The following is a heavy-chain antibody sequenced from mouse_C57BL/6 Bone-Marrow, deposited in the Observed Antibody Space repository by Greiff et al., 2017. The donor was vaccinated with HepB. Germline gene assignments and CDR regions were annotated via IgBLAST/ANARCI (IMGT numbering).Heavy chain of an antibody. J-gene: IGHJ2*01. Sequence: QVQLQQPGAELVKPGASVKLSCKASGYTFTSYWMQWVKQRPGQGLEWIGEIDPSDSYTNYNQKFKGKATLTVYTSSSTAYMQLSSLTSEDSAVYYCARSLRFDYWGQGTTLTVSS. D-gene: IGHD1-1*01. CDR3: ARSLRFDY. V-gene: IGHV1-50*01. CDR1: GYTFTSYW. CDR2: IDPSDSYT.